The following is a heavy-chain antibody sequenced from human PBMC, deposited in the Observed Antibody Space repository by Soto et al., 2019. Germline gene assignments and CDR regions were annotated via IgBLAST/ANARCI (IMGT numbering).Heavy chain of an antibody. J-gene: IGHJ4*02. Sequence: SETQSLTCTASGGYIGSYYWGWIRQPPGKGLEWIGHISYSGSTNYNPSLESRITTSVDTSNNQFSLKVNSVTAADTALYYCARHYPFGYYWNYFDYWGQGTLVTVSS. D-gene: IGHD1-1*01. V-gene: IGHV4-59*08. CDR3: ARHYPFGYYWNYFDY. CDR2: ISYSGST. CDR1: GGYIGSYY.